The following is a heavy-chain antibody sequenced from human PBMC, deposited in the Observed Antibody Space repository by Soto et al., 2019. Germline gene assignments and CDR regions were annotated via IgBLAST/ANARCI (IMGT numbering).Heavy chain of an antibody. Sequence: VQLVESGGGVVQPGRSLRLSCAASGFTFSSYAMHWVRQAPGKGLEWVAIISYDGGSKYYADSVKDRFTISRDNFKNTLSLQMISLRTEDTAVYYCAKAQQGGYDYWGQGTLVTVSS. CDR3: AKAQQGGYDY. CDR1: GFTFSSYA. D-gene: IGHD2-15*01. V-gene: IGHV3-30*18. J-gene: IGHJ4*02. CDR2: ISYDGGSK.